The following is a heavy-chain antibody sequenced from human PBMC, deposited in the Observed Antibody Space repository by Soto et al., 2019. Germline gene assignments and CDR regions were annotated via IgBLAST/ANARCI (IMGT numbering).Heavy chain of an antibody. CDR1: GYTFTSYA. V-gene: IGHV1-3*01. Sequence: ASVKVSCKASGYTFTSYAMHWVRQAPGQRLEWMGWINAGNGNTKYSQKFQGRVTITRDTSASTAYMELSSLRSEDTAVYYCAILYCCGGSCYAHDAFDIWGQGTMVTVSS. CDR2: INAGNGNT. D-gene: IGHD2-15*01. CDR3: AILYCCGGSCYAHDAFDI. J-gene: IGHJ3*02.